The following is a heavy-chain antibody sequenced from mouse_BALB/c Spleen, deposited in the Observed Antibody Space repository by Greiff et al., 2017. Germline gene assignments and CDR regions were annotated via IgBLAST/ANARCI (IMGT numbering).Heavy chain of an antibody. J-gene: IGHJ2*01. CDR2: IDPSDSYT. Sequence: VQLQQPGAELVKPGASVKLSCKASGYTFTSYWMHWVKQRPGQGLEWIGEIDPSDSYTNYNQKFKGKATLTVDKSSSTAYMQLSSLTSEDSAVYYCARRIYDGYYCDYWGQGTTLTVSS. V-gene: IGHV1-69*02. CDR1: GYTFTSYW. CDR3: ARRIYDGYYCDY. D-gene: IGHD2-3*01.